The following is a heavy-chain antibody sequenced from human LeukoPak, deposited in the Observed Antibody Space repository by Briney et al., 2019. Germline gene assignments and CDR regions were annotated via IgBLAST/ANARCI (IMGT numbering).Heavy chain of an antibody. Sequence: GGSLRLSCAASGFTFSGSAMHWVRQASGKGLEWVGRIRSKANNYATAFAASVKGRFTISRDDSKNTAYLQMNSLKAEDTAVYYCARPGPSVDTAMDAWGQGTLVTVSS. CDR2: IRSKANNYAT. J-gene: IGHJ5*02. CDR1: GFTFSGSA. CDR3: ARPGPSVDTAMDA. V-gene: IGHV3-73*01. D-gene: IGHD5-18*01.